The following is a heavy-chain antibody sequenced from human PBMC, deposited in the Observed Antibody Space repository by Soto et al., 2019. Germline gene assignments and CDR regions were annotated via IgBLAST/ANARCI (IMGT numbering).Heavy chain of an antibody. CDR1: GFTVSSNY. D-gene: IGHD2-15*01. V-gene: IGHV3-66*01. J-gene: IGHJ4*02. CDR3: ARDQGYRHY. Sequence: EVQLVESGGGLVQPGGSLRLSCAASGFTVSSNYMSWVRQAPGKGLEWVSVIFSGGTTYYADSVKGRFTISRDNSKNTLYLQMKSLSAEVTAVYYCARDQGYRHYWGQGTLVTVSS. CDR2: IFSGGTT.